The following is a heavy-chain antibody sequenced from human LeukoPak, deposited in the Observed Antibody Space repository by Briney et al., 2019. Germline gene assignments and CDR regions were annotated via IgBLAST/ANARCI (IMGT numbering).Heavy chain of an antibody. V-gene: IGHV1-69*05. CDR3: ARSGLLWFGELWEFDP. Sequence: SVKVSCKASGGTFISYAISWVRQAPGQGREWMGGIIPIFGTANYAQKFQGRVTITTDESTSTAYMELNSLRSDDTAVYYCARSGLLWFGELWEFDPWGQGTLVTVSS. D-gene: IGHD3-10*01. CDR2: IIPIFGTA. CDR1: GGTFISYA. J-gene: IGHJ5*02.